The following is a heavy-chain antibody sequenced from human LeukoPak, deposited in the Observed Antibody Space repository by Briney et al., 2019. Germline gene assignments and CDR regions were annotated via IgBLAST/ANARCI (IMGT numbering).Heavy chain of an antibody. Sequence: SVKVSCKASGYTFTSYGISWVRQAPGQGLEWMGGIIPIFGTANYAQKFQGRVTITADESTSTAYMELSSLRSEDTAVYYCARDRDGYRSFDYWGQGTLVTVSS. CDR1: GYTFTSYG. J-gene: IGHJ4*02. V-gene: IGHV1-69*13. CDR2: IIPIFGTA. CDR3: ARDRDGYRSFDY. D-gene: IGHD5-24*01.